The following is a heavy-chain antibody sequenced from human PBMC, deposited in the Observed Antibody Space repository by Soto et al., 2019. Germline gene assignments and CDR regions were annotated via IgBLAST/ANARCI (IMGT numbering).Heavy chain of an antibody. J-gene: IGHJ6*02. V-gene: IGHV3-33*01. CDR3: ARDKQQLVRYYYGMDV. CDR1: GFTFSSYG. Sequence: GGSLRLSCAASGFTFSSYGMHWVRQAPGKGLEWVAVIWYDGSNKYYADSVKGRFTISRDNSKNTLYLQMNSLRAEDTAVYYCARDKQQLVRYYYGMDVWGQGTTVTVSS. CDR2: IWYDGSNK. D-gene: IGHD6-13*01.